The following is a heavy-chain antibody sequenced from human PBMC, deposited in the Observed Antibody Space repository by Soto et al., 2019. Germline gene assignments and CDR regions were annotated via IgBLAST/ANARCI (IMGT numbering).Heavy chain of an antibody. D-gene: IGHD3-3*02. CDR3: TRGISDS. V-gene: IGHV1-8*01. J-gene: IGHJ4*02. CDR1: GDTFNTND. CDR2: MNPASGNT. Sequence: QVQLVQSGAEVKKPGDSVKVSCKASGDTFNTNDFNWVRQATGQGLEWMGWMNPASGNTGFGQKFQGRVSLTMDTSTSIAYMELSSLTSEDTAMYYCTRGISDSWGQGTLVTVSS.